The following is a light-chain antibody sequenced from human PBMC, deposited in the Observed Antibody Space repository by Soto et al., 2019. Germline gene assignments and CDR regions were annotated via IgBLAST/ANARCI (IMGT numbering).Light chain of an antibody. CDR1: SSNIGNNY. V-gene: IGLV1-51*01. J-gene: IGLJ2*01. CDR2: DNN. CDR3: GTWDSSLSAVV. Sequence: VLTQPPSVSSAPGQKVTISCSGSSSNIGNNYVSWYQQLPGTAPKLLIYDNNKRPSGIPDRFSGSKSGTSATLGITGLQTGDESDYYCGTWDSSLSAVVFGGGTQLTVL.